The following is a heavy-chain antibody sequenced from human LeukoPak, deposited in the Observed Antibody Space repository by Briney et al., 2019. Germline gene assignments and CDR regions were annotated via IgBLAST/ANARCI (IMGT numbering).Heavy chain of an antibody. CDR1: GYSISSGYY. D-gene: IGHD5-18*01. J-gene: IGHJ3*02. V-gene: IGHV4-38-2*02. Sequence: PSQTLSLTCTVSGYSISSGYYWGWIRQPPGKGLEWIGSIYHSGSTYYNPSLKSRVTISVDTSKNQFSLKLSSVTAADTAVYYCARDRSIQLWKIGWAFDIWGQGTMVTVSS. CDR2: IYHSGST. CDR3: ARDRSIQLWKIGWAFDI.